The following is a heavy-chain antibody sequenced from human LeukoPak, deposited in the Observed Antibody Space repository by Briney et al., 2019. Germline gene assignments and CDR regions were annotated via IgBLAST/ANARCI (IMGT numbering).Heavy chain of an antibody. J-gene: IGHJ4*02. D-gene: IGHD3-10*01. Sequence: SETLSLTCAVYGESFSGYYWSWIRQPPGKGLEWIGEINHSGSTNYNPSLKSRVTISVDTSKNQFSLKLSSVTAADTAVYYCARVGSPLDYWGQGTLVTVSS. CDR1: GESFSGYY. V-gene: IGHV4-34*01. CDR3: ARVGSPLDY. CDR2: INHSGST.